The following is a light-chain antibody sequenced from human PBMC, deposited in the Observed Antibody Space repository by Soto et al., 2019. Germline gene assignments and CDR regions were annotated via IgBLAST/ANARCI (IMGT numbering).Light chain of an antibody. V-gene: IGLV2-23*02. CDR3: ASYEGSTTFLIV. Sequence: QSALTQPASVSGSPGQSITISCTGTSTNIGNYNHVSWYQQHPGKAPKLMIYEVTQRTSDISNRFSGSKSGNTAFLTISGLQAEDEADYYCASYEGSTTFLIVFGGGTKLTVL. J-gene: IGLJ2*01. CDR2: EVT. CDR1: STNIGNYNH.